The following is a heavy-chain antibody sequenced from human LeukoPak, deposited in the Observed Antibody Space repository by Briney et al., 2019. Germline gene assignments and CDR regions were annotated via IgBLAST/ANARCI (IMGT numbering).Heavy chain of an antibody. CDR2: IKSKTDGGTT. V-gene: IGHV3-15*01. D-gene: IGHD3-22*01. J-gene: IGHJ4*02. CDR3: TTGGNYYDSSGYYPVFDY. CDR1: GFTFSNAW. Sequence: PGGPLRLSCAASGFTFSNAWMSWVRQAPGKGLEWVGRIKSKTDGGTTGYAAPVKGRFTISRDDSKNTLYLQMNSLKTEDTAVYYCTTGGNYYDSSGYYPVFDYWGQGTLVTVSS.